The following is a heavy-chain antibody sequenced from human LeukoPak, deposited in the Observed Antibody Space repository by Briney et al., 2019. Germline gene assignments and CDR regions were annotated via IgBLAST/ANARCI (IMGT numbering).Heavy chain of an antibody. V-gene: IGHV1-46*01. D-gene: IGHD2-2*01. Sequence: ASVKVSCKASGYTFTSYYMRWVRQAPGQGLEWMGIINPSGGSTSYAQKFQDRVTMTRDTSTSTVYMELSSLRSEDTAVYYCARGRDCSSTSCLHFLGYWGQGTLVTVSS. J-gene: IGHJ4*02. CDR1: GYTFTSYY. CDR2: INPSGGST. CDR3: ARGRDCSSTSCLHFLGY.